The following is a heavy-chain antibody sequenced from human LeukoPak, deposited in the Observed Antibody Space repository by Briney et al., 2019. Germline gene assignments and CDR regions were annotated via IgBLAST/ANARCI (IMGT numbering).Heavy chain of an antibody. Sequence: GGSLRLSCAASGFTFSNYDMHWVRQAPGKGLEWASAISSSSSYIYYADSIKGRFTISRDNAENSLYLQMNSLRAVDTAVYFCARGEEKATITALDSWGQGTLVTVSS. CDR1: GFTFSNYD. CDR3: ARGEEKATITALDS. J-gene: IGHJ4*02. D-gene: IGHD5-24*01. CDR2: ISSSSSYI. V-gene: IGHV3-21*01.